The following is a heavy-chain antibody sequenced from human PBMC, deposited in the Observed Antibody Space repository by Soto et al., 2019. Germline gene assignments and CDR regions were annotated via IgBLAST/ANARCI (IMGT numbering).Heavy chain of an antibody. D-gene: IGHD4-17*01. V-gene: IGHV3-33*01. J-gene: IGHJ3*02. CDR1: GFTFSSYG. CDR2: IWYDGSNK. Sequence: QVQLVESGGGVVQPGRSLRLSCAASGFTFSSYGMHWVRQAPGKGLEWVAVIWYDGSNKYYADSVKGRFTISRDNSKNTLYLQMNSLRAEDTAVYYCARDQGFYGDYSLHAFDIWGQGTMVTVSS. CDR3: ARDQGFYGDYSLHAFDI.